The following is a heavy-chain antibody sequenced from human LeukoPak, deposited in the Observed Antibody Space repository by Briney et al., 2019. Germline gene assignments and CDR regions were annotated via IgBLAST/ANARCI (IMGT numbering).Heavy chain of an antibody. CDR1: GFTFSNYW. Sequence: PGGSLRLSXAASGFTFSNYWMHWVRQAPGKGLVWVSRINGDGSSTAYADSVRGRFTISRDNAKNTLYLQMNSLRADDTAVYYCARGYSSDYRIDYWGQGTLVTVSS. D-gene: IGHD3-22*01. CDR3: ARGYSSDYRIDY. J-gene: IGHJ4*02. CDR2: INGDGSST. V-gene: IGHV3-74*01.